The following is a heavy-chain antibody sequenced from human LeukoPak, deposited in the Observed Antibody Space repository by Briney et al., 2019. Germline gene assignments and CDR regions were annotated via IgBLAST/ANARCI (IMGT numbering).Heavy chain of an antibody. CDR1: GGSISSYY. V-gene: IGHV4-59*12. J-gene: IGHJ4*02. Sequence: SETLSLTCTVSGGSISSYYWSRIRQPPGKGLEWIGYIYYSGSTNYNPSLTNYNPSLKSRVTISVDTSKNQFSLKLSSVTAADTAVYYCARDSGVPAAINYWGQGTLVTVSS. CDR2: IYYSGSTNYNPSLT. D-gene: IGHD2-2*01. CDR3: ARDSGVPAAINY.